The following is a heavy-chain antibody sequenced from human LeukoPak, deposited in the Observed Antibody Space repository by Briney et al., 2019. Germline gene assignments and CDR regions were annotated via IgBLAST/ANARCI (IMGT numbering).Heavy chain of an antibody. V-gene: IGHV4-59*01. D-gene: IGHD3-3*01. Sequence: SETLSLTCAVYGGSFSGYYWSWIRQPPGKGLEWIGYIYYSGSTNYNPSLKSRVTISVDTSKNQFSLKLSSVTAADTAVYYCASPRYDFWSGYYKDYYYYMDVWGKGTTVTVSS. CDR3: ASPRYDFWSGYYKDYYYYMDV. CDR1: GGSFSGYY. CDR2: IYYSGST. J-gene: IGHJ6*03.